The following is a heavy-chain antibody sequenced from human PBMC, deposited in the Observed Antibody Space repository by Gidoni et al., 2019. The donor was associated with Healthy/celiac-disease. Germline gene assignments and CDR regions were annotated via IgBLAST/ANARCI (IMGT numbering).Heavy chain of an antibody. D-gene: IGHD2-2*02. CDR2: ISGSGGST. J-gene: IGHJ5*02. V-gene: IGHV3-23*01. Sequence: EVQLLESGGGLVQPGGSLRLSCAASGFTFSSYAMSWVRQAPGKGLEWVSAISGSGGSTYYADSVKGRFTISRDNSKNTLYLQMNSLRAEDTAVYYCAKGSCSSTSCYKRGNWFDPWAREPWSPSPQ. CDR3: AKGSCSSTSCYKRGNWFDP. CDR1: GFTFSSYA.